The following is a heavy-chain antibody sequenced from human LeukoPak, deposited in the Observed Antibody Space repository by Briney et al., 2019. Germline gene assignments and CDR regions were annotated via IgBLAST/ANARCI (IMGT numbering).Heavy chain of an antibody. CDR1: GFALSGYG. J-gene: IGHJ4*02. CDR2: IRYDGSDK. CDR3: ARDKEADY. Sequence: GGSLRLSCAASGFALSGYGMHWVRQAPGKGLEWVAFIRYDGSDKYYADSVKGRFTISRDNAKNSLYLQMNSLRAEDTAVYYCARDKEADYWGQGTLVTVSS. V-gene: IGHV3-30*02.